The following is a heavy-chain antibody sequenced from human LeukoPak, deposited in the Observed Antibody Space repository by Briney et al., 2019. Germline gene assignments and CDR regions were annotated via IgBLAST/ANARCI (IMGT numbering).Heavy chain of an antibody. CDR2: ISADGGST. J-gene: IGHJ4*02. Sequence: QPGGSLRLSCAASGFTFDDYAIHWVRLAPGKGLEWVSLISADGGSTYYADSVKGRFTISRDNSKNSLSLQMTSLRTEDTALYYCAKDMARNRGGPADSWGQGTLVTVSS. CDR3: AKDMARNRGGPADS. CDR1: GFTFDDYA. V-gene: IGHV3-43*02. D-gene: IGHD2-15*01.